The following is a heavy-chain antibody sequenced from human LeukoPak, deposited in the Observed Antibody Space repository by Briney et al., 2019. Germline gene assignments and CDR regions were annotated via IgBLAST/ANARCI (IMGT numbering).Heavy chain of an antibody. J-gene: IGHJ5*02. CDR2: INHRGST. CDR3: ASKPGKKGTWFDP. Sequence: SETLSLTGAVYGGSFSGYYWSWLRQPPGKGLEGIGEINHRGSTNSSPSLKSRLTISVDTSKTQFSLKLSPVTAAATAVYYSASKPGKKGTWFDPWGQGTLVTVSS. V-gene: IGHV4-34*01. D-gene: IGHD3-10*01. CDR1: GGSFSGYY.